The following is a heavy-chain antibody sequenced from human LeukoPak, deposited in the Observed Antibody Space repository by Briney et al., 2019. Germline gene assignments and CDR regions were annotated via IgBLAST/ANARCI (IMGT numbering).Heavy chain of an antibody. CDR3: ARDPYSGSYLHFDY. V-gene: IGHV3-48*01. Sequence: PGGSLSLSCAASGFTFSSYSMNWVRQAPGKGLEWVSYISSSSSTIYYADSVKGRFTISRDNSKNTLYLQMNSLRAEDTAVYYCARDPYSGSYLHFDYWGQGTLVTLSS. D-gene: IGHD1-26*01. CDR2: ISSSSSTI. J-gene: IGHJ4*02. CDR1: GFTFSSYS.